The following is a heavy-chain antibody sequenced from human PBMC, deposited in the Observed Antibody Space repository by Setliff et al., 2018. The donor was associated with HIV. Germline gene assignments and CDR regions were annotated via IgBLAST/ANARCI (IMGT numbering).Heavy chain of an antibody. D-gene: IGHD6-19*01. CDR3: ARYALAVPGYHNAFDI. Sequence: GGSLRLSCAASGFTFSSYAITWVRQAPGKGLEWVSAISGSGDSTFYADSVQGRFTISRDNSKNTLYLQMNSLRAEDTAVYYCARYALAVPGYHNAFDIWGQGTMVTVSS. J-gene: IGHJ3*02. CDR2: ISGSGDST. V-gene: IGHV3-23*01. CDR1: GFTFSSYA.